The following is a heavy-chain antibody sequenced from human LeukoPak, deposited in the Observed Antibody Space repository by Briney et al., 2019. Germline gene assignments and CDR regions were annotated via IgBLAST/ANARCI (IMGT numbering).Heavy chain of an antibody. CDR1: GGSISSYY. V-gene: IGHV4-59*08. CDR3: ARLWDYYDSSGPDAFDI. D-gene: IGHD3-22*01. J-gene: IGHJ3*02. CDR2: IYYSGST. Sequence: SETLSLTRTVSGGSISSYYWSWIRQPPGKGLEWIGYIYYSGSTNYNPSLKSRVTISVDTSKNQFSLKLSSVTAADTAVYYCARLWDYYDSSGPDAFDIWGQGTMVTISS.